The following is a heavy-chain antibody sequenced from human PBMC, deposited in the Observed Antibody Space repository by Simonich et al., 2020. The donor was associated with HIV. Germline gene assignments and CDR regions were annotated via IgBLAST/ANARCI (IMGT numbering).Heavy chain of an antibody. Sequence: QVQLVQSGAEMKKPGASVKFSCKASGYTFTGYYMHWVRQAPGQGLGWMGWSNPNSGGTNKEQKVQGRVTRTRDTSISTAYMELRKLRSDDTAEYYCARGPQQLGPVFDAFDIWGQGTMVTVSS. CDR1: GYTFTGYY. CDR3: ARGPQQLGPVFDAFDI. D-gene: IGHD6-13*01. CDR2: SNPNSGGT. J-gene: IGHJ3*02. V-gene: IGHV1-2*02.